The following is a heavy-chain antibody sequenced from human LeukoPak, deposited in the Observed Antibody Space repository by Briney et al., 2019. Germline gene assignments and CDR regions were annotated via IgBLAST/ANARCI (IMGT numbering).Heavy chain of an antibody. V-gene: IGHV3-30*02. CDR1: GFTFSSYG. J-gene: IGHJ4*02. Sequence: GGSLRLSCAASGFTFSSYGMHWVRQAPGKGLEWVVFIRYDGSNKYYADSVKGRFTISRDNSKNTLYLQMNSLRAEDTAVYYCAKDWEIVVVPAAMNYWGQGTLVTVSS. CDR3: AKDWEIVVVPAAMNY. D-gene: IGHD2-2*01. CDR2: IRYDGSNK.